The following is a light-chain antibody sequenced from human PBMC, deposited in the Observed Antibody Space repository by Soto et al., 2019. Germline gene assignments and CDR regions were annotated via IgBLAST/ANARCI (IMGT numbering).Light chain of an antibody. Sequence: QSALTQPASVSGSPGQSITISCTGTSSDIGGYNFVSWYHQHPGKAPKLMIYEVSNRPSGVSDRFSGSKSGNTASLTISGLQAEDEADYYCSSFRSGTTLFGTGNKLTVL. CDR1: SSDIGGYNF. V-gene: IGLV2-14*01. CDR2: EVS. J-gene: IGLJ1*01. CDR3: SSFRSGTTL.